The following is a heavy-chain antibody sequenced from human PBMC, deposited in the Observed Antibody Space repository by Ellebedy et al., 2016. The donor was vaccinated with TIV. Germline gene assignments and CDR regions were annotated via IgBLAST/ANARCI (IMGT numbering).Heavy chain of an antibody. V-gene: IGHV3-7*01. Sequence: GGSLRLSCAASGFNFRSYWMTWVRQAPGKGLEWVAKIRQEGDEIYYVESVKGRFTISRDNAKNSLIPPLNSLRVEDTAVYYCAKRASYGDYAVQVNPWFDPWGQGTLVTVSS. CDR1: GFNFRSYW. J-gene: IGHJ5*02. CDR3: AKRASYGDYAVQVNPWFDP. D-gene: IGHD4-17*01. CDR2: IRQEGDEI.